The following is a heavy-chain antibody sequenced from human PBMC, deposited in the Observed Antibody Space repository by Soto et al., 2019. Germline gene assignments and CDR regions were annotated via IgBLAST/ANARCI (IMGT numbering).Heavy chain of an antibody. CDR1: GFTFNTYW. J-gene: IGHJ3*02. CDR2: VKGDGVDR. D-gene: IGHD6-19*01. CDR3: ARAQWLADDVFDI. V-gene: IGHV3-74*01. Sequence: AGGSLRLSCAASGFTFNTYWMHWVRQDPGKGLVWVSRVKGDGVDRSYADSVKGRFTISRDNTKNTLYLQMNSLRPEDTAVYYCARAQWLADDVFDIWGHGTMVTV.